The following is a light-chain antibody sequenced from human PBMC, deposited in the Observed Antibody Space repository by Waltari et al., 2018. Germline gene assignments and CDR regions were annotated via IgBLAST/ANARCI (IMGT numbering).Light chain of an antibody. CDR2: KGN. J-gene: IGLJ3*02. V-gene: IGLV8-61*01. CDR3: AQYRGSGIWV. Sequence: WYQPPPGDAPRTLVYKGNARSAGVPDLFSGSIRGTTAVLTTTGDQADDESDYYWAQYRGSGIWVFGGGTRLTVL.